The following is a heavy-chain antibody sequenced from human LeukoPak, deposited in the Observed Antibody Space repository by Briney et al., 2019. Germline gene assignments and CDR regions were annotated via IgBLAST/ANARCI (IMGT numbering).Heavy chain of an antibody. CDR3: ARHPGITAAGTGFDI. CDR2: IYYSGRT. V-gene: IGHV4-39*01. CDR1: GGSISSSTSY. D-gene: IGHD6-13*01. J-gene: IGHJ3*02. Sequence: SETLSLTCTVSGGSISSSTSYWGWIRQPPGKGLEWIGSIYYSGRTYYNPSLKSRLTISVDTSKNQFSLKLSSVTAAGTAVYYCARHPGITAAGTGFDIWGQGTMVTVSS.